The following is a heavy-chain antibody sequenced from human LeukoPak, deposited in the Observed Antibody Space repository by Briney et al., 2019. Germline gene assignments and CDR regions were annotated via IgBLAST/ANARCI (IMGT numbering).Heavy chain of an antibody. V-gene: IGHV1-8*01. Sequence: SVTVPCKPSGFTLTNFDINWVRQATGQGLEWMGWMNSNTGNTGYAQEFQGRVTMTRDTSIGTAYMELTNLRSEDTAVYYCARGRRGSSGPWSWYLDLWGRGTLVTASS. CDR3: ARGRRGSSGPWSWYLDL. CDR1: GFTLTNFD. D-gene: IGHD3-22*01. J-gene: IGHJ2*01. CDR2: MNSNTGNT.